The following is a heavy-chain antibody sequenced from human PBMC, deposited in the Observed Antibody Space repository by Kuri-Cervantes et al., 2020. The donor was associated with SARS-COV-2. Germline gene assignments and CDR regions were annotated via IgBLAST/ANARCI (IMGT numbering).Heavy chain of an antibody. CDR1: GFTFGNYF. CDR2: ISWDGGST. V-gene: IGHV3-43*01. Sequence: GESLKISCATSGFTFGNYFMHWVRQRPGKGLEWVSLISWDGGSTYYADSVKGRFTISRDNSKDSLFLQMNSLRSEDTAFYYCSSGGSQRGWYYWGQGTLVTVSS. J-gene: IGHJ4*02. D-gene: IGHD3-16*01. CDR3: SSGGSQRGWYY.